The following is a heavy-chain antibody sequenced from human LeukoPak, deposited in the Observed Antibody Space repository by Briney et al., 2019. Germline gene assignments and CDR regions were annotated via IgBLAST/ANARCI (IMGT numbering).Heavy chain of an antibody. D-gene: IGHD3-16*01. CDR2: IKQDGSET. CDR1: GFTFTSYW. CDR3: ARTSWGGSQVDY. J-gene: IGHJ4*02. V-gene: IGHV3-7*01. Sequence: GGSLRLSCAASGFTFTSYWMSWVRQAPGKGLEWVANIKQDGSETYYVDSVKGRFTISRDNAKNSLYLQMNSLRAEDTAVYYCARTSWGGSQVDYWGQGTLVTVSS.